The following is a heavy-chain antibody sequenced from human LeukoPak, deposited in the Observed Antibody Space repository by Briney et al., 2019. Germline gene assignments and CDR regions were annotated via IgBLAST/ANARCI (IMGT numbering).Heavy chain of an antibody. CDR3: AKETVQRYFDWLHDAFDI. Sequence: PGGSLRLSCAASGFTFSSYAMSWVRQAPGKGLEWVSGISGSGGSTYYADSVKGRFAISRDNSKYTLFLQMNSLRAEDTAVYYCAKETVQRYFDWLHDAFDIWGQGTMVTVSS. CDR2: ISGSGGST. V-gene: IGHV3-23*01. J-gene: IGHJ3*02. D-gene: IGHD3-9*01. CDR1: GFTFSSYA.